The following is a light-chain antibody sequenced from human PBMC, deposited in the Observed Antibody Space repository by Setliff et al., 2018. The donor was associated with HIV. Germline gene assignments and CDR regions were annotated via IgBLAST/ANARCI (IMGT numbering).Light chain of an antibody. V-gene: IGLV2-14*01. CDR2: GVS. CDR3: SSSTSTSTV. J-gene: IGLJ3*02. Sequence: QSALTQPASVSGSPGQSITISCTGTSSDIGGYDYVSWYQQHPGKAPKLIIYGVSNRPSGVSNRFSGSKSGNTASLTISGLQAEDEGDYYCSSSTSTSTVFGGGTQLTVL. CDR1: SSDIGGYDY.